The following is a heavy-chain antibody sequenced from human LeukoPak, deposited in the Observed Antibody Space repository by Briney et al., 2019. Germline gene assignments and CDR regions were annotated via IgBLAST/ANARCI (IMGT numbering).Heavy chain of an antibody. Sequence: ASVKVSCKASGYTFTRYDMHWVRHAPGQGLEWRGIINPSGGSINYAQRFQSRVTMTTDTSTSTVYIELRRLRSEDTAVYYCARDGWFYYDSTAYSAFDYSGHGTLVTVSS. D-gene: IGHD3-22*01. CDR2: INPSGGSI. V-gene: IGHV1-46*01. J-gene: IGHJ4*01. CDR1: GYTFTRYD. CDR3: ARDGWFYYDSTAYSAFDY.